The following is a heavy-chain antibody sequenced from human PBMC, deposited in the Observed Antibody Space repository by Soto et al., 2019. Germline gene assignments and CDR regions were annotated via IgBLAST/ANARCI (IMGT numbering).Heavy chain of an antibody. V-gene: IGHV4-31*03. J-gene: IGHJ4*02. CDR3: SRGILV. CDR1: GGSMNSGGYC. Sequence: QVQLQESGPGLVKPSQTLSLTCTVSGGSMNSGGYCWSWIRQHPGEGLEWIGCISYGGTTSYNPSLESXXIISVDTSKNQFSLKLTSVTAADTAVYYCSRGILVWGQGTLITVSS. D-gene: IGHD2-15*01. CDR2: ISYGGTT.